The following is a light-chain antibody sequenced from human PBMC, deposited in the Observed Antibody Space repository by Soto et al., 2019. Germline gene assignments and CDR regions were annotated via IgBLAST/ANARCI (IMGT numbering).Light chain of an antibody. CDR2: GAS. CDR3: QQFGDSYT. V-gene: IGKV3-20*01. Sequence: EIVLTQSPGTLSLSPGERATLSCRASQSVSNRYLAWYQQKPGQAPRLLIYGASTRATGVPYMFSGSGSGTDFTLTISRLEPEDVAVYYCQQFGDSYTFGQGTKLEIK. J-gene: IGKJ2*01. CDR1: QSVSNRY.